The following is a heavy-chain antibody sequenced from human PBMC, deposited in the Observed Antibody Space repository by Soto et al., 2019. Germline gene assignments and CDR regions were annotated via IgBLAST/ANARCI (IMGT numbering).Heavy chain of an antibody. V-gene: IGHV3-73*01. CDR2: IRSKANSYAT. CDR1: GFTFSGSA. CDR3: TRHQANFEDDI. Sequence: GGSLRLSCAASGFTFSGSAMHWVRQASGKGLEWVGRIRSKANSYATAYAASVKGRFTISRDDSKNTAYLQMNSLKTEDTAVYYCTRHQANFEDDIWGQGTMVTVSS. J-gene: IGHJ3*02. D-gene: IGHD1-1*01.